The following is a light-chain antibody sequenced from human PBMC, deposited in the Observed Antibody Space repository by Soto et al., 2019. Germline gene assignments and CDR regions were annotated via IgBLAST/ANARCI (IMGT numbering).Light chain of an antibody. V-gene: IGLV2-8*01. J-gene: IGLJ3*02. CDR1: SSDVGGYSY. CDR3: SSYARNRDIL. CDR2: EVN. Sequence: QSALTQPPSASGSPGQSVVISCTGSSSDVGGYSYVSWYQQHPGKAPKLMIYEVNKRPSGVPDRFSGSKSGNTASLTVSGLQAEDEADYYCSSYARNRDILFGGGTKLTVL.